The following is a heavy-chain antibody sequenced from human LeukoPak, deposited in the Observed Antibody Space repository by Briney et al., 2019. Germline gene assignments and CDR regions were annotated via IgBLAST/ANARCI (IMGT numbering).Heavy chain of an antibody. V-gene: IGHV3-7*01. CDR3: VGWGISGITNH. Sequence: GGSLRLSCAASELTSSTSWMSWVRQAPGKGLEWVAQTKQDGSEKYYVDSVKGRFTTSRGKNSLFLQMNSVRAEDTAVYYCVGWGISGITNHWGQGTLVTVSS. CDR2: TKQDGSEK. CDR1: ELTSSTSW. D-gene: IGHD1-7*01. J-gene: IGHJ4*02.